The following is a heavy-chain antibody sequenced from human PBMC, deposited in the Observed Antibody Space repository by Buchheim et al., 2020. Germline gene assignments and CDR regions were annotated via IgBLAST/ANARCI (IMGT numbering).Heavy chain of an antibody. Sequence: QVQLQESGPGLVKPSETLSLTCTVSGGSISSYYWSWIRQPPGKGLEWIGYIYYSGSTNYHPSLKSRVTISVDTSKNQFSLQLSSVTAADTAVYYCARGLYYDFWSGYYTPYNWFDPWGQGTL. V-gene: IGHV4-59*01. CDR2: IYYSGST. D-gene: IGHD3-3*01. J-gene: IGHJ5*02. CDR3: ARGLYYDFWSGYYTPYNWFDP. CDR1: GGSISSYY.